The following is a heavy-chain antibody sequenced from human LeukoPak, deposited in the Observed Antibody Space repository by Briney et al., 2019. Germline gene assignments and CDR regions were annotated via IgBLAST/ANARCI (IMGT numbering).Heavy chain of an antibody. V-gene: IGHV1-46*01. Sequence: ASVKVCCKASGYPFTSYHIHWMRQAPGQGLGWMGIIIPSSGSTTYAQKFQGRVTMTRDTSTSTVYMELSSLTSDDTAVYFCARSDYNDYRGLGFWGQGTLVTVSS. CDR1: GYPFTSYH. J-gene: IGHJ4*02. CDR3: ARSDYNDYRGLGF. D-gene: IGHD4-11*01. CDR2: IIPSSGST.